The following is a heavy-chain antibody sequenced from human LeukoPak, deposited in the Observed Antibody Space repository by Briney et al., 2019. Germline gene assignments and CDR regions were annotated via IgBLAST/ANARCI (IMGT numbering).Heavy chain of an antibody. CDR3: AKGLHSGRDYYYYYMDV. CDR1: GFTFSSYG. CDR2: ISGSGGST. Sequence: PGGSLRLSCAASGFTFSSYGMSWVRQAPGKVLEWVSAISGSGGSTYYADSVKGRFTISRDNSKNTLYLQMNSLRAEDTAVYYCAKGLHSGRDYYYYYMDVWGKGTTVTISS. V-gene: IGHV3-23*01. J-gene: IGHJ6*03. D-gene: IGHD3-10*01.